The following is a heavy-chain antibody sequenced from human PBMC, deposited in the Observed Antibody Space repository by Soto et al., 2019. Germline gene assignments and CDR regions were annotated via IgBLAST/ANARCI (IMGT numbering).Heavy chain of an antibody. CDR1: GGTFSSYA. J-gene: IGHJ6*02. CDR3: ARDDPAHYDFWCGYYILAYGMEV. CDR2: IIPIFGTA. V-gene: IGHV1-69*01. Sequence: QVQLVQSGAEVKKPGSSVKVSCKASGGTFSSYAISWVRQAPGQGLEWMGGIIPIFGTANYAQKFQGRVTITADESTSTAYMELSSLRSEDTAVYYCARDDPAHYDFWCGYYILAYGMEVWGQGTTVTVSS. D-gene: IGHD3-3*01.